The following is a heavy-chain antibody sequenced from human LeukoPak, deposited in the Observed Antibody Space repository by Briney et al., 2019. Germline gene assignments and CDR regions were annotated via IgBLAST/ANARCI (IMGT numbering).Heavy chain of an antibody. Sequence: SVKVSCKASGGSLSSYVITWVRQAPGQGLEWMGRIIPVLGVSNFAQKFEGRVTITADESTSTAYMELSSLRSEDTAVYYCAREYQLLNDYYYMDVWGKGTTVTVSS. CDR3: AREYQLLNDYYYMDV. CDR1: GGSLSSYV. V-gene: IGHV1-69*04. CDR2: IIPVLGVS. J-gene: IGHJ6*03. D-gene: IGHD2-2*01.